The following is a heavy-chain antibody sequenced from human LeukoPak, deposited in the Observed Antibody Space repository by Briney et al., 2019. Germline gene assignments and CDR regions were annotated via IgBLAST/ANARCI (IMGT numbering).Heavy chain of an antibody. D-gene: IGHD3-10*01. V-gene: IGHV1-69*01. CDR3: ARDQGYYGSGSYYPSPYNWFDP. J-gene: IGHJ5*02. Sequence: SVKVSCKASGGTFSSYAISWVRQAPGQGLEWMGGIIPIFGTANYAQKFQGRVTITADESTSTAYMELSSLRSEDTAVYYCARDQGYYGSGSYYPSPYNWFDPWGQGTLVTVSS. CDR2: IIPIFGTA. CDR1: GGTFSSYA.